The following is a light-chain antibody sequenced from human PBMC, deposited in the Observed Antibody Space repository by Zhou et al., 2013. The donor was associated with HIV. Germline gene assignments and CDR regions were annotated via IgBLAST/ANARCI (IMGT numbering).Light chain of an antibody. V-gene: IGKV3D-15*01. Sequence: EIVMTQSPATLSVSPGERATLSCRASQSVSSNLAWYQQKPGQAPRLLIYDASNRATGIPARFSGSGSGTDFTLTISRLESEDFAVYYCQQYGSSPFTFGQGTTLEIK. CDR2: DAS. J-gene: IGKJ2*01. CDR3: QQYGSSPFT. CDR1: QSVSSN.